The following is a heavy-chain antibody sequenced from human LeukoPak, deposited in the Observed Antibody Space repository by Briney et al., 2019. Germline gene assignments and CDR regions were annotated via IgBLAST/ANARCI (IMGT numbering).Heavy chain of an antibody. CDR1: GFTFSSYA. J-gene: IGHJ4*02. V-gene: IGHV3-30-3*01. CDR2: ISYDGSNK. D-gene: IGHD2-2*01. Sequence: GRSLRLSCAASGFTFSSYAMHWVRQAPGKGLEWVAVISYDGSNKYYADSVKGRFTISRYNYKNTLYLQMNSLRAEDTAVYYCASRGYCSSTSCYLLDYWGQGTLVTVSS. CDR3: ASRGYCSSTSCYLLDY.